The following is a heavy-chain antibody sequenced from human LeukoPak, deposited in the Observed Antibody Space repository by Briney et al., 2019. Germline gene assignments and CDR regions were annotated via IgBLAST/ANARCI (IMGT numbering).Heavy chain of an antibody. CDR2: ISSSGSTI. V-gene: IGHV3-11*01. Sequence: GGSLRLSCAASGFTFSDYYMSWIRQAPGKGLKWVSYISSSGSTIYYADSVKGRFTISRDNAKNSLYLQMNSLRAEDTAVYYCAIDCSGGSCRKHDAFGIWGQGTMVTVSS. CDR1: GFTFSDYY. CDR3: AIDCSGGSCRKHDAFGI. D-gene: IGHD2-15*01. J-gene: IGHJ3*02.